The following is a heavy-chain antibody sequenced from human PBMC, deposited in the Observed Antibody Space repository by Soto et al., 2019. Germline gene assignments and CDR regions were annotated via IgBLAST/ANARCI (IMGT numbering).Heavy chain of an antibody. J-gene: IGHJ6*02. Sequence: PGGSLRLSCAASGFTFSSYAMSWVRQAPGKGLEWVSAISGSGGSTYYADSVKGRFTISRDNSKNTLYLQMNSLRAEDTAGYYCAKFDGSSSPERAIYYYYYYGMDVWGQGTTVTVSS. D-gene: IGHD6-6*01. CDR3: AKFDGSSSPERAIYYYYYYGMDV. CDR1: GFTFSSYA. V-gene: IGHV3-23*01. CDR2: ISGSGGST.